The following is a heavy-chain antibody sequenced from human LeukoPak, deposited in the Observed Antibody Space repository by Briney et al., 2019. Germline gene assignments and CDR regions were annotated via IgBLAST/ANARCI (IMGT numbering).Heavy chain of an antibody. D-gene: IGHD4-17*01. Sequence: QPGGSLRLSCAASGFTFSSYAMSWVRQAPGKGLEWVSAISGSGGSTYYADSVKGRFTISRDNSKNTLYLQMNSLGAEDTAVYYCAKLVNDYGESDYWGQGTLVTVSS. J-gene: IGHJ4*02. V-gene: IGHV3-23*01. CDR2: ISGSGGST. CDR1: GFTFSSYA. CDR3: AKLVNDYGESDY.